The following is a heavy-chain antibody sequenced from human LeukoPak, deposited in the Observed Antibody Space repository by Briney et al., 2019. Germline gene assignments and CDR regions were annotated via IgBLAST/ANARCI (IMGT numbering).Heavy chain of an antibody. Sequence: GGSLRLSCAASRFTFSSYGMHWLRQAPGKGLEGVAVISYDGSNKYYADSVKGRFTISRDNSKNTLYLQMNSLRAEDTAVYYCAKDSGNWFDPWGQGTLVTVSS. CDR2: ISYDGSNK. J-gene: IGHJ5*02. CDR1: RFTFSSYG. D-gene: IGHD3-10*01. V-gene: IGHV3-30*18. CDR3: AKDSGNWFDP.